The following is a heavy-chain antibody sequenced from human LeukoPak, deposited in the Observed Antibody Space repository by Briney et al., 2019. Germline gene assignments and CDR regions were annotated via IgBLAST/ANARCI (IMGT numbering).Heavy chain of an antibody. J-gene: IGHJ5*02. CDR2: INNDGSGT. Sequence: PGGSLRLSCAASGFTFSSHWMHWVRQAPGKGPVWVSRINNDGSGTTYADSVKGRFTISRDDAKNTLYLQMNSLRAEDTAVYYCVRGGESTWSWGQGTLVTVSS. V-gene: IGHV3-74*01. CDR1: GFTFSSHW. CDR3: VRGGESTWS. D-gene: IGHD2-15*01.